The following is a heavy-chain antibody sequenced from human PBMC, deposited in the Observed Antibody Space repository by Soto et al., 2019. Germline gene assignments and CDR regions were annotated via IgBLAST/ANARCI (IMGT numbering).Heavy chain of an antibody. CDR3: ARLGLHHGDFDI. Sequence: QVQLQESGPGLVKPSETLSLTCTVSGGSISSYYWSWIRHPPGKGLEWIGYIYYSGSTNYNHSLKSRVTISVDTSKNQSSLKLSSVTAADPDVYDCARLGLHHGDFDIWGQGTMVTVS. J-gene: IGHJ3*02. CDR2: IYYSGST. CDR1: GGSISSYY. D-gene: IGHD3-10*01. V-gene: IGHV4-59*01.